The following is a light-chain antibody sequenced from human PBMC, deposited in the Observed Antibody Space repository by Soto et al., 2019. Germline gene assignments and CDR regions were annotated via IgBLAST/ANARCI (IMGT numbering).Light chain of an antibody. CDR3: QQYNDYPLT. CDR1: QSINNW. Sequence: DIQMTQSPSTLSASVGDRVTITCRASQSINNWLAWYQQRPGKVPNLLIYDVSNLGSGVPSRFSGSGSGTEFTLTIDSLQTDDFATYYCQQYNDYPLTFGGGTTV. J-gene: IGKJ4*02. V-gene: IGKV1-5*01. CDR2: DVS.